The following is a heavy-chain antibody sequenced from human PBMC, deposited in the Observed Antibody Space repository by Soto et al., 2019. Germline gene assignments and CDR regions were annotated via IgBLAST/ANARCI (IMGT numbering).Heavy chain of an antibody. Sequence: QVQLVQSGAEVKKPGASVKVSCKDSGYTFTSYGISWVRQAPGQGLEWMGWIRAYNGNTNYAQKIQGRVTMTTATSTTTAYMELSSLRSVDTAVYYCARDLPTIAFWGQGTTVTVSS. CDR2: IRAYNGNT. V-gene: IGHV1-18*01. J-gene: IGHJ6*02. CDR1: GYTFTSYG. CDR3: ARDLPTIAF.